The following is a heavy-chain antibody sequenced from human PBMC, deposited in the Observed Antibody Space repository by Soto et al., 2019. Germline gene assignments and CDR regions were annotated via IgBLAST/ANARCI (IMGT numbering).Heavy chain of an antibody. V-gene: IGHV5-51*01. CDR3: ARQRDIVVVPAAMPSYYGMDV. J-gene: IGHJ6*02. CDR1: GYSYTSYW. Sequence: PGEALKISCKGSGYSYTSYWIGSVRQMPGKGLEWMGIIYPGDSDTRYSPSFQGQVTISADKSISTAYLQWSSLKASDTAMYYCARQRDIVVVPAAMPSYYGMDVWRQGSTVPFSS. D-gene: IGHD2-2*01. CDR2: IYPGDSDT.